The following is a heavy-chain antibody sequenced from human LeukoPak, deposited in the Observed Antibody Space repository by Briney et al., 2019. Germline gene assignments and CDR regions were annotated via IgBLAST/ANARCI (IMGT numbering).Heavy chain of an antibody. CDR3: ATLEYYDSSNDVFDI. V-gene: IGHV3-48*03. D-gene: IGHD3-22*01. Sequence: GGSLRLSCAASGFTFSSYEMNWVRQAPGKGLEWVSYISSSGSTIYYADSVKGRFTISRDNAKNSLYLQMNSLRAEDTAVYYCATLEYYDSSNDVFDIWGQGTMVTVSS. CDR2: ISSSGSTI. J-gene: IGHJ3*02. CDR1: GFTFSSYE.